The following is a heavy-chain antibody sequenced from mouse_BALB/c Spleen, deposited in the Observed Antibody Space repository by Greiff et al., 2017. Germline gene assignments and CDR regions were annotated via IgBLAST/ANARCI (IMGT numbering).Heavy chain of an antibody. CDR1: GFTFSDDW. CDR2: IRSKANTHAT. J-gene: IGHJ3*01. CDR3: TSPDRYEFAY. Sequence: EVKLEESGGGLVQPGGSMKLSCAASGFTFSDDWMAWVRQSPEKGLEWVAEIRSKANTHATYYAESVKGRFTISRDDSKSSVYLQMNSLRAEDTGIYYCTSPDRYEFAYWGQGTLVTVSA. D-gene: IGHD2-14*01. V-gene: IGHV6-6*01.